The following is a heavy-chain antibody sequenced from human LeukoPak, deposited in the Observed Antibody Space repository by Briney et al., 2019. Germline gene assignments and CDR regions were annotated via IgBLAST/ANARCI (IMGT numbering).Heavy chain of an antibody. Sequence: ASVKVSCKASGYTFTGYYMHWVRQAPGQGLEWMGWMNPSSGNTGYARKFQGRVTMTRNTSISTAYMELSSLRSEDTAVYYCARDQGTYMDVWGKGTTVTISS. CDR1: GYTFTGYY. J-gene: IGHJ6*03. V-gene: IGHV1-8*02. D-gene: IGHD1-7*01. CDR2: MNPSSGNT. CDR3: ARDQGTYMDV.